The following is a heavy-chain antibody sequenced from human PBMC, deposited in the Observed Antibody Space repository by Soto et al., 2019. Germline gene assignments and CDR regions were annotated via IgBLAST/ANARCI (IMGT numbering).Heavy chain of an antibody. V-gene: IGHV3-23*01. J-gene: IGHJ5*02. Sequence: GGSLRLSCAASGFTFSSYAMSWVRQAPGKGLEWVSAISGSGGSTYYADSVKGRFTISRDNSKNTLYLQMNSLRAEDTAVYYCAKDSGIAAAGTRWFDPWGQGTLVTVSS. D-gene: IGHD6-13*01. CDR2: ISGSGGST. CDR3: AKDSGIAAAGTRWFDP. CDR1: GFTFSSYA.